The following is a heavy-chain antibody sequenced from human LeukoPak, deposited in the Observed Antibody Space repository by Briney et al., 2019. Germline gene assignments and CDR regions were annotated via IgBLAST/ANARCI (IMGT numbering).Heavy chain of an antibody. CDR3: ARTEVAATRAESPLGY. V-gene: IGHV1-69*13. D-gene: IGHD2-15*01. CDR2: IIPIFGTA. CDR1: GGTFSSYA. Sequence: ASVKVSRKASGGTFSSYAISWVRQAPGQGLEWMGGIIPIFGTANYAQKFQGRVTITADESTSTAYMELSSLRSEDTAVYYCARTEVAATRAESPLGYWGQGTLVTVSS. J-gene: IGHJ4*02.